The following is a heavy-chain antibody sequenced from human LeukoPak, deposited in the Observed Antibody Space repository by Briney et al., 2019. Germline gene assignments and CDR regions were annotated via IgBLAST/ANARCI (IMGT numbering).Heavy chain of an antibody. D-gene: IGHD3-10*01. CDR1: GFTFSSYA. J-gene: IGHJ4*02. Sequence: PGGSLRLSCAASGFTFSSYAMHWGRHAPGKGLEYVSANSSNGGSTYYANSVKGRFTISRDNSKNTLYLQMGSLRAEDMAVYYCARPYYYGSGSYLYWGQGTLVTVSS. CDR2: NSSNGGST. V-gene: IGHV3-64*01. CDR3: ARPYYYGSGSYLY.